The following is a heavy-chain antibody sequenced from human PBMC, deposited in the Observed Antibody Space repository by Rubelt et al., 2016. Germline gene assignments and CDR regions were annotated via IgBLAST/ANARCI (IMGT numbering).Heavy chain of an antibody. J-gene: IGHJ4*02. CDR1: GGSLSDYY. D-gene: IGHD3-3*01. CDR2: INHSGST. V-gene: IGHV4-34*01. Sequence: QVQLHKWGSGLLKPSETLSLTCTVYGGSLSDYYWSWIRQPPGKGLGWLGDINHSGSTAYNPSLTSRITIPVDTSKDQCALKLSSGTAADTAGYYCARGLMPGLLSLYFDYWGQGALVTVSS. CDR3: ARGLMPGLLSLYFDY.